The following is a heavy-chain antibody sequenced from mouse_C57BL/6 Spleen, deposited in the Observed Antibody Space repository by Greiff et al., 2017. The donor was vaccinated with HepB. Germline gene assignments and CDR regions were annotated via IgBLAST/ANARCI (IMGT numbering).Heavy chain of an antibody. Sequence: EVKVVESGGGLVKPGGSLKLSCAASGFTFSDYGMHWVRQAPEKGLEWVAYISSGSSTIYYADTVKGRFTISRDNAKNTLFLQMTSLRSEDTAMYYCARTTTVVATRYFDVWGTGTTVTVSS. J-gene: IGHJ1*03. CDR3: ARTTTVVATRYFDV. D-gene: IGHD1-1*01. V-gene: IGHV5-17*01. CDR2: ISSGSSTI. CDR1: GFTFSDYG.